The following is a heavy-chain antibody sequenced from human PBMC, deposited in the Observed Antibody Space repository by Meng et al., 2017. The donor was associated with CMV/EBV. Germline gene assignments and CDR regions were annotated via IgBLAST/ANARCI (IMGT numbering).Heavy chain of an antibody. CDR1: GFTFSSYA. V-gene: IGHV3-30*04. CDR3: ARDLDPYYDFWSGYYYYYGMDV. D-gene: IGHD3-3*01. J-gene: IGHJ6*02. CDR2: ISYDGSNK. Sequence: GESLKISCAASGFTFSSYAMHWVRQAPGKGLECVAVISYDGSNKYYADSVKGRFTISRDNSKNSLYLQMNSLRAEDTAVYYCARDLDPYYDFWSGYYYYYGMDVWGQGTTVTVSS.